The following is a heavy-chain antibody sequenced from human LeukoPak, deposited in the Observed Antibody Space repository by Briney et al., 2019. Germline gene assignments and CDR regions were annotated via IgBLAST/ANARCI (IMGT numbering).Heavy chain of an antibody. CDR1: GDSVSSNSAA. Sequence: SQTLSLTCAISGDSVSSNSAAWSWIRQSPSRGLEWLGRTYYMSKWISDYAVFVKSRITINPDTSKNQFSLQLNSVTPEDAAVYYCARDVLVSAIFAFDIWGQGTVVTVSS. D-gene: IGHD2-21*02. CDR3: ARDVLVSAIFAFDI. CDR2: TYYMSKWIS. J-gene: IGHJ3*02. V-gene: IGHV6-1*01.